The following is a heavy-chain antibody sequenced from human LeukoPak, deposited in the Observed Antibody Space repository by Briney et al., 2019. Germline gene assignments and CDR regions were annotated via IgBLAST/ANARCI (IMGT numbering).Heavy chain of an antibody. V-gene: IGHV3-53*01. CDR2: IYSGGST. CDR3: ARSSSGYGSGAGLSFDY. D-gene: IGHD5-12*01. CDR1: GFTVSSNY. Sequence: GGSLRLSCAASGFTVSSNYMSWVRQAPGKGLEWVSVIYSGGSTYYADSVKGRFTISRDNSKNTLYLQMNSLRAEDTAVYYCARSSSGYGSGAGLSFDYWGQGTLVTVSP. J-gene: IGHJ4*02.